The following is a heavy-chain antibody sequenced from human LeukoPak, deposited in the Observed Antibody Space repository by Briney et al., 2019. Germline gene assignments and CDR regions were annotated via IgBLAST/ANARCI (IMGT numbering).Heavy chain of an antibody. CDR1: GYTFTSYY. CDR2: INPSGGST. J-gene: IGHJ6*03. CDR3: ARGYCSSTSCYEAYYYYYYMDV. Sequence: ASVKVSCKASGYTFTSYYMHWVRQAPGQGLEWMGIINPSGGSTSYAEKFQGRVTMTRDMSTSTVYMELSSLRSEDTAVYYCARGYCSSTSCYEAYYYYYYMDVWGKGTTVTVSS. V-gene: IGHV1-46*01. D-gene: IGHD2-2*01.